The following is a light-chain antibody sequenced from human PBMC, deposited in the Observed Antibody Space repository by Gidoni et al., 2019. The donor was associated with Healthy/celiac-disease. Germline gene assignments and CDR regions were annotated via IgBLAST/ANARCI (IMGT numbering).Light chain of an antibody. J-gene: IGKJ4*01. CDR1: QRVSSY. CDR2: DAS. Sequence: EIVLPQSPATLSLSPGERATLSCRASQRVSSYLAWYQQKPGQAPRLLIYDASNRATGIPARFSGSGSVTDFTLTISSLEPEDFAVYYCQQRSNWPLTFGGGTKVEIK. CDR3: QQRSNWPLT. V-gene: IGKV3-11*01.